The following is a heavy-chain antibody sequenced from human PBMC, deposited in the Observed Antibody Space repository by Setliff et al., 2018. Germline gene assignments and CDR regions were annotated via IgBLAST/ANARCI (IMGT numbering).Heavy chain of an antibody. CDR1: SGSISSDNYY. D-gene: IGHD3-10*01. CDR3: ARHVGSRSRGYNYYYYYMDV. CDR2: LSYNGNA. V-gene: IGHV4-39*01. Sequence: ASETLSLTCTVSSGSISSDNYYWGWIRQPPGKGLEWIGTLSYNGNAYYTPSLKSRVTISIDTSKNQFSLKLSSVTAADTAVYYCARHVGSRSRGYNYYYYYMDVWGKGTTVTVSS. J-gene: IGHJ6*03.